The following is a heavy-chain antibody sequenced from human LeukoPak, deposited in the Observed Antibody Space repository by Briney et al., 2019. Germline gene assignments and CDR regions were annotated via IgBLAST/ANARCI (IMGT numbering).Heavy chain of an antibody. CDR1: GFTFSSYF. CDR3: AGGYSYGASGFDY. J-gene: IGHJ4*02. V-gene: IGHV3-21*01. CDR2: ISSGSTYI. D-gene: IGHD5-18*01. Sequence: GGSLRLSCAASGFTFSSYFMNWVRQAPGKGLEWVSSISSGSTYIYYADSVKGRFTISRDNAKNSLYLQMNSLRAEDTAVYYCAGGYSYGASGFDYWGQGTLVTVSS.